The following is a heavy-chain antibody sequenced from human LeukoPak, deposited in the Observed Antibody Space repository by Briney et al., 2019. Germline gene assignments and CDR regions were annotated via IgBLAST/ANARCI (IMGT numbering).Heavy chain of an antibody. J-gene: IGHJ4*02. CDR1: GYTFTSYD. CDR3: ARRGVYSSSPLDY. Sequence: ASVKVSCKASGYTFTSYDINWVRQATGQGLEWMGWMSPNSGNTGYAQKFLGRVTITRNTSISTAYMELSSLRSEDTAVYYCARRGVYSSSPLDYWGQGTLVTVSS. CDR2: MSPNSGNT. D-gene: IGHD6-13*01. V-gene: IGHV1-8*03.